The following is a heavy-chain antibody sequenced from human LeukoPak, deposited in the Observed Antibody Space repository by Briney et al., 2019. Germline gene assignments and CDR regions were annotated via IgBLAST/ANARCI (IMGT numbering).Heavy chain of an antibody. CDR3: AKYPMAGGYVSSGPRYYYYYMDV. CDR1: GFTFSSYA. V-gene: IGHV3-23*01. D-gene: IGHD3-22*01. Sequence: GGSLRLSCAASGFTFSSYAMSWVRQAPGKGLEWVSAISGSGGSTYYADSVKGRFTISRDNSRNTLYLQMNSLRAEDTAVYYCAKYPMAGGYVSSGPRYYYYYMDVWGKGTTVTVSS. J-gene: IGHJ6*03. CDR2: ISGSGGST.